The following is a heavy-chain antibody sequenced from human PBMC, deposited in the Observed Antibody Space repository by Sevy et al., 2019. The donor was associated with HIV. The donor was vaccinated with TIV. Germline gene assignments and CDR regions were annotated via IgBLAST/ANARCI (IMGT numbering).Heavy chain of an antibody. CDR2: LGNTGNTI. Sequence: GGSLESSVPASGFPFIGFELNWVAKPQGRGREWTSYLGNTGNTISYPDLVRGRFTVSRDNAKNSLFLHMNSPRAEDTATYYCARDLPPSATTVAHFDYWGRGTLVTVSS. D-gene: IGHD4-17*01. CDR3: ARDLPPSATTVAHFDY. CDR1: GFPFIGFE. V-gene: IGHV3-48*03. J-gene: IGHJ4*02.